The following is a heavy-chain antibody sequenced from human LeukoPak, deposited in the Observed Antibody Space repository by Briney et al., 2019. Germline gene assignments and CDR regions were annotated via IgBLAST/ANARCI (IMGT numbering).Heavy chain of an antibody. J-gene: IGHJ4*02. CDR2: ISGSGGST. CDR3: AKIPLLWFGELLRSYYFDY. CDR1: GFTFGSYA. V-gene: IGHV3-23*01. Sequence: GGSLRLSCAASGFTFGSYAMSWVRQAPGKGLEWVSAISGSGGSTYYADSVKGRFTISRDNSKNTLYLQMNSLRAEDTAVYYCAKIPLLWFGELLRSYYFDYWGQGTLVTVSS. D-gene: IGHD3-10*01.